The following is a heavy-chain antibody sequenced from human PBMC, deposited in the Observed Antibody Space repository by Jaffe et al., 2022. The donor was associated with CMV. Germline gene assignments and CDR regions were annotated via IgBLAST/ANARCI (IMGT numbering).Heavy chain of an antibody. D-gene: IGHD6-13*01. CDR3: ARAESAGRTFYYYYMDV. CDR2: IIPILGIA. V-gene: IGHV1-69*09. Sequence: QVQLVQSGAEVKKPGSSVKVSCKASGGTFSSYAISWVRQAPGQGLEWMGRIIPILGIANYAQKFQGRVTITADKSTSTAYMELSSLRSEDTAVYYCARAESAGRTFYYYYMDVWGKGTTVTVSS. CDR1: GGTFSSYA. J-gene: IGHJ6*03.